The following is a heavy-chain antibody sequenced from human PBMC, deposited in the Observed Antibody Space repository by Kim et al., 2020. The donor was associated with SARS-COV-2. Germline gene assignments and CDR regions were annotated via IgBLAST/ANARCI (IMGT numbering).Heavy chain of an antibody. J-gene: IGHJ4*02. CDR3: ARAWDLWFGELFDY. Sequence: NPSLKSRVTISVDTSKNQFSLKLSSVTAADTAVYYCARAWDLWFGELFDYWGQGTLVTVSS. V-gene: IGHV4-31*02. D-gene: IGHD3-10*01.